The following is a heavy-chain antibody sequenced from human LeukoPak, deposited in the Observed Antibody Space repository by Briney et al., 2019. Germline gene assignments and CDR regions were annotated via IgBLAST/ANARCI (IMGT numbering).Heavy chain of an antibody. CDR2: ISGSGGST. V-gene: IGHV3-23*01. CDR3: ARGLYFDWLPEDYYGMDV. Sequence: PGGSRRLSCAASGFTFSSYAMSWVRQAPGKGLEWVSAISGSGGSTYYADSVKGRFTISRDNSKNTLYLQMNSLRAEDTAVYYCARGLYFDWLPEDYYGMDVWGQGTTVTVSS. J-gene: IGHJ6*02. D-gene: IGHD3-9*01. CDR1: GFTFSSYA.